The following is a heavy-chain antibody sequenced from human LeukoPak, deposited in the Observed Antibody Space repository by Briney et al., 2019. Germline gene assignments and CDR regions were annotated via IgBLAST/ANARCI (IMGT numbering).Heavy chain of an antibody. Sequence: ASVKVSCKASGYTFTTYAIHWVRQAPGRSLEWMGRINAGNGDAKYSQNFHDRITITRDTSASTAYMELSSLRSEDTAVYYCARGIVVEPTANWFDPWGQGTLVTVSS. CDR3: ARGIVVEPTANWFDP. CDR1: GYTFTTYA. D-gene: IGHD2-2*01. CDR2: INAGNGDA. J-gene: IGHJ5*02. V-gene: IGHV1-3*01.